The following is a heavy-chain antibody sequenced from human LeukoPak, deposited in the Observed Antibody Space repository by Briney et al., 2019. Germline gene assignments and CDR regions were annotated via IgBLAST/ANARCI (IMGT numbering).Heavy chain of an antibody. CDR2: MSALNGNT. Sequence: ASVKVSCKASGYTFTKYYIHWVRQAPGQGLEWMGWMSALNGNTNYQHKFQGRVTMTTDTSKNTAYMELRSLRSDDTAMYYCARDSALLNNGDWYGGSDYWGQGTLVTVSS. V-gene: IGHV1-18*04. J-gene: IGHJ4*02. CDR3: ARDSALLNNGDWYGGSDY. D-gene: IGHD4-17*01. CDR1: GYTFTKYY.